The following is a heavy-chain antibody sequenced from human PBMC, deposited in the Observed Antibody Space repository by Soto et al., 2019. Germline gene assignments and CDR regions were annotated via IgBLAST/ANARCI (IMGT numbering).Heavy chain of an antibody. CDR1: GYTFTSYG. J-gene: IGHJ6*02. D-gene: IGHD6-13*01. CDR3: AREVIAAAGTFYYGMDV. V-gene: IGHV1-18*01. Sequence: QVQLVQSGAEVKKPGASVKVSCKASGYTFTSYGISWVRQAPGQGLEWMGWISAYNGNTNYAQKLQGRVTMTTDTATSTADMELRSLRSDDTAVYYCAREVIAAAGTFYYGMDVWGQGTTVTVSS. CDR2: ISAYNGNT.